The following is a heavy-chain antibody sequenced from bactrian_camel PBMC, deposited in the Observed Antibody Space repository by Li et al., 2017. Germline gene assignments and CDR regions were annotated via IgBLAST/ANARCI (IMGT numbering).Heavy chain of an antibody. CDR1: GYTYTAGC. J-gene: IGHJ4*01. CDR3: AAGYSDYGQCSFEYAD. V-gene: IGHV3S54*01. CDR2: IYTATYPGDSRA. Sequence: QVQLVESGGGSVQAGGSLVLSCAASGYTYTAGCMGWFRQAPGKEREGVAVIYTATYPGDSRAYYADSVKGRFTLSEDVAAHTTYLQMNNLKSEDSAMYYCAAGYSDYGQCSFEYADWGQGTQVTVS. D-gene: IGHD4*01.